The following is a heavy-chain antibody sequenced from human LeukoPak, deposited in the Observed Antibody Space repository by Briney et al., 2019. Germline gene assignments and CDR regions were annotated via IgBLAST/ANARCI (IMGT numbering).Heavy chain of an antibody. CDR1: GYTFTGYY. CDR2: VNPTSGGT. Sequence: ASVKVSCKASGYTFTGYYMHWVRQAPGQGLEWMGWVNPTSGGTNYAQKFQGRVTMTRDTSISTAYMELSRLRSDDTAVYYCARVSYSSEDDPWGQGTLVTVSS. V-gene: IGHV1-2*02. CDR3: ARVSYSSEDDP. J-gene: IGHJ5*02. D-gene: IGHD6-25*01.